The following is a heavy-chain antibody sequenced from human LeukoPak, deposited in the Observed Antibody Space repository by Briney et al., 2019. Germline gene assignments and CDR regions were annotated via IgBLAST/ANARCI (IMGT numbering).Heavy chain of an antibody. V-gene: IGHV4-34*01. Sequence: SETLSLTCAVYGGSFSGYYWSWIRQPPGKGLEWIGEINHSGSTNYNPSLKSRVTISVDTSKNQFSLKLSSVTAADTALYYCARAQGIYYFDYWGQGTLVTVSS. CDR3: ARAQGIYYFDY. CDR2: INHSGST. CDR1: GGSFSGYY. D-gene: IGHD6-13*01. J-gene: IGHJ4*02.